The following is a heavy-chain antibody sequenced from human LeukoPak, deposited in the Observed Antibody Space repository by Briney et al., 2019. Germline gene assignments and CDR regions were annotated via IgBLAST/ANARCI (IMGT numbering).Heavy chain of an antibody. CDR3: ARFRPGIHKGDY. CDR2: ISAYNGNT. D-gene: IGHD3-3*02. CDR1: GYTFTSYG. Sequence: ASVKVSCKASGYTFTSYGISWVRQAPGQGLEWMGWISAYNGNTNYAQKLQGRVTMTTDTSTSTAYTELRSLRSDDTAVYYCARFRPGIHKGDYWGQGTLVTVSS. V-gene: IGHV1-18*01. J-gene: IGHJ4*02.